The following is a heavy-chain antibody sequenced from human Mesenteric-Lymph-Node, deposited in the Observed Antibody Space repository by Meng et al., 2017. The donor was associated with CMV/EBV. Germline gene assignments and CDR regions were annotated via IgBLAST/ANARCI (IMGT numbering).Heavy chain of an antibody. J-gene: IGHJ6*02. Sequence: GGSLRLSCAASGFTFSSYSMNWVRQAPGKGLGWVSYMSSSSSAIYYADSVKGRFTISRDYAKNSLYLQMNSLRAEDKAVSYCAGGTGPCCLGLDGWGQGTPVTVSS. CDR3: AGGTGPCCLGLDG. CDR2: MSSSSSAI. CDR1: GFTFSSYS. V-gene: IGHV3-48*04. D-gene: IGHD2-8*02.